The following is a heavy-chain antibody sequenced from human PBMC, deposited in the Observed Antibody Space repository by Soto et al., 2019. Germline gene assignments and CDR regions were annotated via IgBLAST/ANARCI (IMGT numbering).Heavy chain of an antibody. J-gene: IGHJ1*01. CDR3: ARATPSGSYVPH. D-gene: IGHD1-26*01. CDR1: GYTFASYY. V-gene: IGHV1-46*01. CDR2: INPSGGST. Sequence: QVQLVQSGAEVKKPGASVKVSCKASGYTFASYYMHWVRQAPGQGLEWMGIINPSGGSTSYAQKFQGRATMTRDTSTSTVYMELSSLRSEDTAVYYCARATPSGSYVPHWGQGTLVTVSS.